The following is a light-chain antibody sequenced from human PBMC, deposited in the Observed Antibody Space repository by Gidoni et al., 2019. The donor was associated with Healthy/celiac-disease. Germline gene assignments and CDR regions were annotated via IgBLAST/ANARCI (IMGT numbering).Light chain of an antibody. CDR2: KAS. Sequence: RVTITCRASQSISSWLAWYQQKPGKAPKLLIYKASSLESGVPSRFSGSGSGTEFTLTISSLQPDDFATYYCQQYNSYSPRYTFGQXTKLEIK. CDR3: QQYNSYSPRYT. V-gene: IGKV1-5*03. CDR1: QSISSW. J-gene: IGKJ2*01.